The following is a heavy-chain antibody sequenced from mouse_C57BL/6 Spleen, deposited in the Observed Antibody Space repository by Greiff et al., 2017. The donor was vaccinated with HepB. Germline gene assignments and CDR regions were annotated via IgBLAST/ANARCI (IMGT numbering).Heavy chain of an antibody. D-gene: IGHD1-1*01. V-gene: IGHV1-9*01. J-gene: IGHJ3*01. CDR1: GYTFTGYW. CDR3: ARGGYYYGSSYGLFAY. Sequence: VQLVESGAELMKPGASVKLSCKATGYTFTGYWIEWVKQRPGHGLEWIGEILPGSGSTNYNEKFKGKATFTADTSSNTAYMQLSSLTTEDSAIYYCARGGYYYGSSYGLFAYWGQGTLVTVSA. CDR2: ILPGSGST.